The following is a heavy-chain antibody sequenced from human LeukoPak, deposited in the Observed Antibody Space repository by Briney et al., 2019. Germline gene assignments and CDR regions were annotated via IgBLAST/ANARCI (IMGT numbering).Heavy chain of an antibody. V-gene: IGHV3-23*01. Sequence: GGSLRLSCAASGFTFSSYAMSWVRQAPWKGLEWVSAISGSGGSTYYADSVKGRFTISRDNSKNTLYLQMNSLRAEDTAVYYCAKGTIFVGQNWFDPWGQGTLVTVSS. CDR2: ISGSGGST. CDR1: GFTFSSYA. CDR3: AKGTIFVGQNWFDP. D-gene: IGHD3-3*01. J-gene: IGHJ5*02.